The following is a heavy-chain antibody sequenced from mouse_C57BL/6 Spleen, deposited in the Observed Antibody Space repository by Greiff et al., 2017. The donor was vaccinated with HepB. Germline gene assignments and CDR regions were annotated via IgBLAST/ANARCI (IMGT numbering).Heavy chain of an antibody. CDR2: IYPGDGDT. CDR1: GYAFSSYW. Sequence: QVQLKESGAELVKPGASVKISCKASGYAFSSYWMNWVKQRPGKGLEWIGQIYPGDGDTNYNGKFKGKATLTADKSSSTAYMQLSSLTSEDSAVYFCARGRSTTVPIAYWGQGTLVTVSA. J-gene: IGHJ3*01. D-gene: IGHD1-1*01. CDR3: ARGRSTTVPIAY. V-gene: IGHV1-80*01.